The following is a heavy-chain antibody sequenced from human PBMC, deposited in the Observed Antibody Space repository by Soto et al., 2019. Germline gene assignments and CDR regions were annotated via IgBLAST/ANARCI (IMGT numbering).Heavy chain of an antibody. CDR2: INASGGRT. J-gene: IGHJ6*02. CDR3: ARGYCTSPSCPYGMDV. CDR1: GYTFTSYY. D-gene: IGHD2-2*01. Sequence: ASVKVSCKASGYTFTSYYMHWLRQAPGQGLEWMGIINASGGRTSYAQKFQGRVTMTRDTSTSTVYMELSSLRSEDTALYYCARGYCTSPSCPYGMDVWGQGTTVTVSS. V-gene: IGHV1-46*01.